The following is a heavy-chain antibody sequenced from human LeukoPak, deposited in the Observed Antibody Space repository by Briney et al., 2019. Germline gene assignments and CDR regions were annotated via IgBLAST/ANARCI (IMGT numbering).Heavy chain of an antibody. Sequence: ASVKVSFKASGYTFTSYDINWVRQAAGQGLEWMGWMNPNSGNTGSAQRFQGRITITRDTSISTAYMELSSLRSEDTAVYYCARGPLVRLPSSFDPWGQGTLVTVSS. CDR2: MNPNSGNT. V-gene: IGHV1-8*01. CDR1: GYTFTSYD. J-gene: IGHJ5*02. D-gene: IGHD3-16*02. CDR3: ARGPLVRLPSSFDP.